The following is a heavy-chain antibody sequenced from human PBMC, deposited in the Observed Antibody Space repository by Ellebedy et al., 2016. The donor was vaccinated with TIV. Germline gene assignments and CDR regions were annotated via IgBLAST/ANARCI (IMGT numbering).Heavy chain of an antibody. V-gene: IGHV4-34*08. CDR1: GFTFSDAW. CDR2: INLSGRT. CDR3: AEGRSGWYYFDY. Sequence: GSLRLSCAASGFTFSDAWMSWIRQPPGKGLEWIGEINLSGRTNYNPSLDKGRVTISVDTSKNQFSLRLSSVTAADTAVYYCAEGRSGWYYFDYWGQGTPVTVSS. D-gene: IGHD6-19*01. J-gene: IGHJ4*02.